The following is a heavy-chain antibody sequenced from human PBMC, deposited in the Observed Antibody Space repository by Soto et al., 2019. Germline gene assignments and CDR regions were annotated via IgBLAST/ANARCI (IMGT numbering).Heavy chain of an antibody. Sequence: EVQLVESGGGLVKPGGSLRLSCAASGFTFGTYSMNWVRQAPGKGLQWVASISSSGTYTQYSDSVKGRFTISRDNAKSALYLPMHPLRVEDTAVYFCARDYDGYALDYWGQGTLVTVSS. CDR2: ISSSGTYT. J-gene: IGHJ4*02. D-gene: IGHD5-12*01. V-gene: IGHV3-21*02. CDR3: ARDYDGYALDY. CDR1: GFTFGTYS.